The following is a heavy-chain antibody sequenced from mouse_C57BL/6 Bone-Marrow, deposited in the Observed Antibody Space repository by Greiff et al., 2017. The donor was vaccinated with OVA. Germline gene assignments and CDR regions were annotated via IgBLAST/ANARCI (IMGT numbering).Heavy chain of an antibody. J-gene: IGHJ2*01. Sequence: VKLMESGAELVRPGTSVKLSCKASGYTFTSYWMHWVKQRPGQGLEWIGVIDPSDSYTNYNQKFKGKATLTVDTSSSTAYMQLSSLTSEDSAVYYCARRYGPYFDYWGQGTTLTVSS. CDR1: GYTFTSYW. CDR2: IDPSDSYT. CDR3: ARRYGPYFDY. D-gene: IGHD2-14*01. V-gene: IGHV1-59*01.